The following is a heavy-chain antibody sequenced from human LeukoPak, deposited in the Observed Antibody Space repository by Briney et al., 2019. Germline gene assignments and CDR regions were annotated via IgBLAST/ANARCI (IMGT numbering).Heavy chain of an antibody. CDR1: GFTFSSYN. CDR2: IWYDGSNK. D-gene: IGHD6-13*01. J-gene: IGHJ4*02. CDR3: ARDEAAAGAFDY. V-gene: IGHV3-33*08. Sequence: GGSLRLSCAASGFTFSSYNMNWVRQAPGKGLEWVAVIWYDGSNKYYADSVKGRFTISRDNSKNTLYLQMNSVRAEDTAVYYCARDEAAAGAFDYWGQGTLVTVSS.